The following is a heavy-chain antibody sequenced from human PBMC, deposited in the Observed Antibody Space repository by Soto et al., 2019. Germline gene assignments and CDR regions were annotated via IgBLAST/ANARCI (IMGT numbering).Heavy chain of an antibody. CDR2: IRSKAYGGTT. D-gene: IGHD2-2*01. CDR3: TRFRSTQDLNAGYYYGMDV. J-gene: IGHJ6*02. CDR1: GFTFGDYA. Sequence: GGSLRLSCTASGFTFGDYAMSWFRQAPGKGLEWVGFIRSKAYGGTTEYAASVKGRFTISRDDSKSIAYLQMNSLKTEDTAVYYCTRFRSTQDLNAGYYYGMDVWGQGTTVTVSS. V-gene: IGHV3-49*03.